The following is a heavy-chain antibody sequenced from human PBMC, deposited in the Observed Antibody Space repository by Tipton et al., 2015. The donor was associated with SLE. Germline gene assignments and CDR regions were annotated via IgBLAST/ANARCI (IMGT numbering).Heavy chain of an antibody. Sequence: TLSLTCAVYGGSFSSYHWSWIRQPAGKGLEWIGYIYYSGSTYYNPSLKSRVTISVDTSKNQFSLKLSSVTAADTAVYYCARDLAARGGHYFDYWGQGTLVTVSS. J-gene: IGHJ4*02. CDR3: ARDLAARGGHYFDY. CDR2: IYYSGST. V-gene: IGHV4-59*01. CDR1: GGSFSSYH. D-gene: IGHD6-25*01.